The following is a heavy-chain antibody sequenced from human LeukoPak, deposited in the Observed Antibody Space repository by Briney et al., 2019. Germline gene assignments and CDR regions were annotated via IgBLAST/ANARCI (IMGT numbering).Heavy chain of an antibody. J-gene: IGHJ5*02. CDR2: IYTSGST. V-gene: IGHV4-61*02. Sequence: SETLSLTCTVSGGSISSSSYYWSWIRQPAGKGLEWIGRIYTSGSTNYNPSLKSRVTISVDTSKNQFSLKLSSVTAADTAVYYCARGSSSWYRLRWFDPWGQGTLVTVSS. D-gene: IGHD6-13*01. CDR1: GGSISSSSYY. CDR3: ARGSSSWYRLRWFDP.